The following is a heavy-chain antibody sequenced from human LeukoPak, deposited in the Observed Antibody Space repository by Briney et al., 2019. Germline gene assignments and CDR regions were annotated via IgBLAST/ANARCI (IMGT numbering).Heavy chain of an antibody. CDR3: ASGSGSYCSDY. V-gene: IGHV1-2*02. CDR1: EYTFIGYY. D-gene: IGHD3-10*01. CDR2: INPNSGGT. J-gene: IGHJ4*02. Sequence: ASVKVSCKASEYTFIGYYMYWVRQAPGQGLEWMGWINPNSGGTNYAQKFQGRVTMTRDTSISTAYMELSSLRYDGTAVYYCASGSGSYCSDYWGQGTLVTVSS.